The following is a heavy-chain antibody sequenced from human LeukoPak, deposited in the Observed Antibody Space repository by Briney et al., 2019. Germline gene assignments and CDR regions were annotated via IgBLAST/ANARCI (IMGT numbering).Heavy chain of an antibody. Sequence: SETLSLTCAVSGGSISSGGSSWSWIRQPPGKGLEWIGYIWHSGSTYYNPSLKSRVTISADNSKNQFSLKLNSVTAADTAVYFCARGHFDVLTGYAKGFDYWGQGTLATVSS. J-gene: IGHJ4*02. D-gene: IGHD3-9*01. CDR1: GGSISSGGSS. CDR2: IWHSGST. CDR3: ARGHFDVLTGYAKGFDY. V-gene: IGHV4-30-2*01.